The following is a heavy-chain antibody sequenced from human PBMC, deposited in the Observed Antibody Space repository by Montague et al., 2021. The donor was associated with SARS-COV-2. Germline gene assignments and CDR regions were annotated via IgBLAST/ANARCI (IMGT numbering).Heavy chain of an antibody. J-gene: IGHJ4*02. CDR3: ARDTGDLDY. CDR2: ISYDGSNK. V-gene: IGHV3-30*04. D-gene: IGHD4-11*01. Sequence: SLRLSCAASGFSFSSYVMHWVRQAPGKGLEWVAVISYDGSNKYYLESVKVRFTISRDNSKNTLYLQMNSLRAEDTAVYYCARDTGDLDYWGQGTLVTGSS. CDR1: GFSFSSYV.